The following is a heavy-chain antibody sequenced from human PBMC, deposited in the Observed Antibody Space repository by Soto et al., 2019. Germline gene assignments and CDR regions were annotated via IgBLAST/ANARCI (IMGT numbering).Heavy chain of an antibody. D-gene: IGHD6-19*01. CDR2: ISGSGGST. CDR1: GFTFSSYA. J-gene: IGHJ4*02. Sequence: PGGSLRLSCAASGFTFSSYAMSWVRQAPGKGLEWVSAISGSGGSTYYADSVKGRFTISRDNSKNTLYLQMNSLRAEDTAVYYCAKARAPPVAVAGRALDFDSGGRGTLVPV. CDR3: AKARAPPVAVAGRALDFDS. V-gene: IGHV3-23*01.